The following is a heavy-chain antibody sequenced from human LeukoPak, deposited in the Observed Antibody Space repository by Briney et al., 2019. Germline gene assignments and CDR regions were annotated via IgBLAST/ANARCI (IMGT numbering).Heavy chain of an antibody. CDR3: SGAPKVGPTVYAFDM. CDR2: FDPQEGHT. CDR1: GYTLTDSS. J-gene: IGHJ3*02. Sequence: GASVKVSCKVSGYTLTDSSMHWVRQAPGRGLEWLGGFDPQEGHTIYAQKFQGRVTVTEDTSTSTAYMELSSLRSEDTAVYFCSGAPKVGPTVYAFDMWGQGTMVTVSA. V-gene: IGHV1-24*01. D-gene: IGHD1-26*01.